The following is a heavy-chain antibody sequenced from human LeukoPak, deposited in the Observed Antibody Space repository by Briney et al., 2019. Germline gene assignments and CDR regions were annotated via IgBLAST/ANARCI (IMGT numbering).Heavy chain of an antibody. CDR3: ARSGSKNSSSWYDAFDI. J-gene: IGHJ3*02. Sequence: GGSLRLSCAASGFTFSSYSMNWVRQAPGKGLEWVSYISSSSSTIYYADSVKGRFTISRDNAKNSLYLQMNSLRAEDTAVYYCARSGSKNSSSWYDAFDIWGQGTMVTVSS. CDR1: GFTFSSYS. CDR2: ISSSSSTI. D-gene: IGHD6-13*01. V-gene: IGHV3-48*04.